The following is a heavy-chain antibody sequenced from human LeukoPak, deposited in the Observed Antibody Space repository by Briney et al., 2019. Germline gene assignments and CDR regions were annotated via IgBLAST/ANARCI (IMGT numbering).Heavy chain of an antibody. CDR3: GRVWVNRYYDYVWGSYRPDY. CDR1: GYTFTSYG. J-gene: IGHJ4*02. V-gene: IGHV1-18*01. Sequence: ASVKVSCKASGYTFTSYGISWVRQAPGQGLEWMGWISAYNGNTNYAQKLQGRVTMTTDTSTSTSYMELRSLRSDDTAVYYCGRVWVNRYYDYVWGSYRPDYWGQGTLVTVSS. D-gene: IGHD3-16*02. CDR2: ISAYNGNT.